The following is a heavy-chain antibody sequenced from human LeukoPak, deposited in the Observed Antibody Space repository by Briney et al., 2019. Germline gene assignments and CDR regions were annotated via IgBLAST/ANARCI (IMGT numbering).Heavy chain of an antibody. D-gene: IGHD2-15*01. V-gene: IGHV1-2*02. CDR1: RYTSTRDY. J-gene: IGHJ3*02. CDR3: ASEIGERGGDEAFDI. CDR2: IYPNSGAT. Sequence: GSSVKGSCAASRYTSTRDYIHSVRQAPGQGLEWMGWIYPNSGATNYAQKFQGRVTSSGDTSISTANMELSRLRSDDTAVYYCASEIGERGGDEAFDIWAQGTMVTVSS.